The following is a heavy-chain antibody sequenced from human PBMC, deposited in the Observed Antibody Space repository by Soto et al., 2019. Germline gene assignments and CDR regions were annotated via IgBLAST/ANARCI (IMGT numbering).Heavy chain of an antibody. CDR2: ISTYSGDT. J-gene: IGHJ5*02. V-gene: IGHV1-18*01. D-gene: IGHD5-12*01. CDR3: ARHHGPTTSENWFDP. CDR1: GYTSFTYD. Sequence: QVHLVQSGVEVKTPGASVKVSCQASGYTSFTYDISWVRQAPGQGLEWMGWISTYSGDTKYAQKFQGRVTMTTDTSTTTAYLVLRSLRSDDTAVYYCARHHGPTTSENWFDPWGQGTLVTVSS.